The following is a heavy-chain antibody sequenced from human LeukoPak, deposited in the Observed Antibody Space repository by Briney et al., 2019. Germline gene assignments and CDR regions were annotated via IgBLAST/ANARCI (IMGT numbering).Heavy chain of an antibody. D-gene: IGHD3-3*01. CDR1: GFTFSSYS. V-gene: IGHV3-21*01. CDR2: ISSSSNYI. Sequence: KTGGSLRLSCAASGFTFSSYSMNWVRQAPGKGLEWVSSISSSSNYIYYADSVKGRFTISRDNAKNSLYLQMNSLRAEDTAVYYCAREIFGETDASDIWGQGTMVTVSS. CDR3: AREIFGETDASDI. J-gene: IGHJ3*02.